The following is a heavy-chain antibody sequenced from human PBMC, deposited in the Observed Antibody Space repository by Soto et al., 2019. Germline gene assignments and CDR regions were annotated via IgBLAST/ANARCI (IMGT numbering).Heavy chain of an antibody. D-gene: IGHD1-1*01. V-gene: IGHV2-5*01. CDR2: IYGSDAK. CDR3: ARRYDPYYFDY. CDR1: GFSLTTSAVA. Sequence: QITLKESGPTLVKPTQTLTLTCTFSGFSLTTSAVAVGWIRQPPGKALEWLAIIYGSDAKFYSPSLKSRLTXTXXTSTNQVVLTMTNMDPVDTATYYCARRYDPYYFDYWGQGTLVTVSS. J-gene: IGHJ4*02.